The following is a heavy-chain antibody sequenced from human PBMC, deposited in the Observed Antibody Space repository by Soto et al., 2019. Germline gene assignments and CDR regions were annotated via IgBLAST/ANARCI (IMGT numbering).Heavy chain of an antibody. J-gene: IGHJ6*02. CDR3: ARGFLTMVRPRGRYGLDG. CDR1: GYASTSTY. CDR2: INTSDGGV. Sequence: VSCQASGYASTSTYSYWVRPAPGHGLEWMGVINTSDGGVTYARSFQGRLTATSDTSTSRVYMELISLRPEDTAIYFCARGFLTMVRPRGRYGLDGWGQGTTGTGSS. V-gene: IGHV1-46*01. D-gene: IGHD3-10*01.